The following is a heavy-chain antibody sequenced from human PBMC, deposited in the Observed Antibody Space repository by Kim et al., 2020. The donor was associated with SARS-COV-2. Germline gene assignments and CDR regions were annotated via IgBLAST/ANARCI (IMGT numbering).Heavy chain of an antibody. J-gene: IGHJ5*02. Sequence: GGSLRLSCAASGFTFSSYSMNWVRQAPGKGLEWVSSISSSSSYIYYADSVKGRFTISRDNAKNSLYLQMNSLRAEDTAVYYCARDGSVVPAALDWGWFDPWGQGTLVTVSS. D-gene: IGHD2-2*01. CDR2: ISSSSSYI. V-gene: IGHV3-21*01. CDR3: ARDGSVVPAALDWGWFDP. CDR1: GFTFSSYS.